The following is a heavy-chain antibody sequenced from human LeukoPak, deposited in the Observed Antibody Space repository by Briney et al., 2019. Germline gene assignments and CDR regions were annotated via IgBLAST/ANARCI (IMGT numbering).Heavy chain of an antibody. CDR3: ARARPLSGYFHFDY. D-gene: IGHD3-22*01. J-gene: IGHJ4*02. CDR2: ISAYNGNT. CDR1: GYTFTSYG. V-gene: IGHV1-18*01. Sequence: GASVKVSCKASGYTFTSYGISWVRQAPGQGLEWMGWISAYNGNTNYAQKLQGRVTMTTDTSTSTAYMELRSLRSDDTAVYYCARARPLSGYFHFDYWGQGTLVTVSS.